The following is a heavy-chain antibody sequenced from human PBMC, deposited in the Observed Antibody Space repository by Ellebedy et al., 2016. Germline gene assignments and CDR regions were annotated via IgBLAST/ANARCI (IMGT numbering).Heavy chain of an antibody. V-gene: IGHV3-66*01. CDR1: GFSVSSNY. Sequence: GESLKISCVVSGFSVSSNYLSWVRQAPGKGLEWVSVIYAGGSTFYADSVKGRFTISRDNSKNTLYLQMNRLRGEDTAVYYCARGNTIFGPEPLDYWGQGTLITVSS. CDR2: IYAGGST. CDR3: ARGNTIFGPEPLDY. J-gene: IGHJ4*02. D-gene: IGHD1-14*01.